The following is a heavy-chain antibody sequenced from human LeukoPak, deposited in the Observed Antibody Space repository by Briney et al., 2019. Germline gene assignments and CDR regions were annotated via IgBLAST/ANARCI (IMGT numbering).Heavy chain of an antibody. Sequence: GGSLRLSCAASGFIFSSSWMSWVRQAPGKGLEWVAYIKQDGSEKYYVDSVKGRFTISRDNAESSLYLQMNSLRAEDTAVYYCARGRGYSYASSWFDPWGQGTLVTVSS. CDR1: GFIFSSSW. J-gene: IGHJ5*02. D-gene: IGHD5-18*01. V-gene: IGHV3-7*04. CDR2: IKQDGSEK. CDR3: ARGRGYSYASSWFDP.